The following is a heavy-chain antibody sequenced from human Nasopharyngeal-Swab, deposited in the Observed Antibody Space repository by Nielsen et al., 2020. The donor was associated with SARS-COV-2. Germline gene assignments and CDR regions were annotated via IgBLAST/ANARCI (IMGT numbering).Heavy chain of an antibody. CDR2: IYHSGST. CDR1: GGSISSSNW. J-gene: IGHJ6*02. CDR3: ARDRVVVSIYYGMDV. V-gene: IGHV4-4*02. D-gene: IGHD3-22*01. Sequence: SETLSLTCAVSGGSISSSNWWSWVRQPPGKGLEWIGEIYHSGSTNYNPSLKSRVTISVDKSKNQFSLKLSSVTAADTAAYYCARDRVVVSIYYGMDVWGQGTTVTVSS.